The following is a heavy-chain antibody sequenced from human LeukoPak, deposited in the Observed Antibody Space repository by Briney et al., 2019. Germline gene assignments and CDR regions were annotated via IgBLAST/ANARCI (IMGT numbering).Heavy chain of an antibody. CDR2: IYYSGST. D-gene: IGHD3-3*01. CDR3: ARSNYDFWSGCYYYMDV. CDR1: GGSISSGDYY. V-gene: IGHV4-30-4*08. J-gene: IGHJ6*03. Sequence: SETLSLTCTVSGGSISSGDYYWSWIRQPPGKGLEWIVYIYYSGSTYYNPSLKSRVTISVDTSKNQFSLKLSSVTAADTAVYYCARSNYDFWSGCYYYMDVWGKGTTVTVSS.